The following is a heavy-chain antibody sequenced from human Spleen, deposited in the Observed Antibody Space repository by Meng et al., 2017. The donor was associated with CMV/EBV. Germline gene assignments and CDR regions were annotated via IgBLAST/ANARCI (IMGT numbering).Heavy chain of an antibody. CDR2: ISWNSGSI. D-gene: IGHD1-14*01. CDR3: AREVSGRVDY. CDR1: GFTFDDYA. J-gene: IGHJ4*02. V-gene: IGHV3-9*01. Sequence: GGSLRLSCAASGFTFDDYAMHWVRQAPGKGLEWVSGISWNSGSIGYADSVKGRFTISRDNAKNSLYLQMNSLRAEDTAVYYCAREVSGRVDYWGQGTLVTVSS.